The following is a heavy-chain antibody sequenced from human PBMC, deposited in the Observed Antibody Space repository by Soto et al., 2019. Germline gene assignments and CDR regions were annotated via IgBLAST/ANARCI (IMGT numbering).Heavy chain of an antibody. J-gene: IGHJ4*02. CDR1: GGTFTSYY. Sequence: ASVKVSCKASGGTFTSYYMHWVRQAPGQGLEWMGIINPSGGSTSYAQKFQGRVTITRDTSASTVYMELSSLRSEDTTVYYCARDRYYGSGSYNYFDYWGQGTPVTVSS. D-gene: IGHD3-10*01. CDR3: ARDRYYGSGSYNYFDY. CDR2: INPSGGST. V-gene: IGHV1-46*01.